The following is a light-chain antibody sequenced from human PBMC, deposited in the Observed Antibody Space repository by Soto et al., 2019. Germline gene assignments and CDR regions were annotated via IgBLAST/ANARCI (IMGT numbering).Light chain of an antibody. V-gene: IGKV3-15*01. CDR1: QGICYT. J-gene: IGKJ4*01. CDR2: DTS. Sequence: EVVMTQAPATLSVSPGEGVTRSCMASQGICYTVAWYQHKPGQTPRLLIYDTSTRATGVPARFRGSRSGPEFTLTINSLQSEDFAIYYWQPYNNWPLTFGGGTKVESK. CDR3: QPYNNWPLT.